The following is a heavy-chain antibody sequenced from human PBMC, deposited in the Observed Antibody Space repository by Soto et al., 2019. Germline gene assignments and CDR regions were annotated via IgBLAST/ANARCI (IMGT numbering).Heavy chain of an antibody. Sequence: EVKLVESGGGSGQPGGSLRLSCVASGYTFNSHEMNWIRQTPGKGLEWISSISGRGTTKYADSVKGRFTISRDNAHKSIYLEMNSLRVEDTGVYYCARGGIHWGQGALVTVSS. J-gene: IGHJ4*02. CDR2: ISGRGTT. CDR1: GYTFNSHE. CDR3: ARGGIH. D-gene: IGHD6-13*01. V-gene: IGHV3-48*03.